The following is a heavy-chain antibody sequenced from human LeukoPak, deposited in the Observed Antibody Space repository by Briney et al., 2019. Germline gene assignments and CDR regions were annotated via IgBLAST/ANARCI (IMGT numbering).Heavy chain of an antibody. J-gene: IGHJ4*02. V-gene: IGHV4-34*01. CDR3: TRMTTGHDY. D-gene: IGHD4-17*01. CDR2: INHSGYT. Sequence: SETLSLTCAVSGVSFNDYYWSWVRQTPGRGLEWIGEINHSGYTNDSPSLKSRVTLSIDTSRKQFSLNLRSVTVADTGIYYCTRMTTGHDYWGQGTLVTLSS. CDR1: GVSFNDYY.